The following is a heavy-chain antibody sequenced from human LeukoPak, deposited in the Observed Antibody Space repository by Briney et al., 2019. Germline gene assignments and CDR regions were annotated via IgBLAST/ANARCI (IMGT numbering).Heavy chain of an antibody. CDR1: GGSISSYY. V-gene: IGHV4-59*08. D-gene: IGHD3-10*02. Sequence: SETLSLTCTVSGGSISSYYWSWIRQPPGKGLEWIGYIYYSGSTNYNPSLKSRVTISVDTSKNQFSLKLSSVTAADTAVYYCARHDDYYVVGGMDVWGQGTTVTVSS. CDR2: IYYSGST. CDR3: ARHDDYYVVGGMDV. J-gene: IGHJ6*02.